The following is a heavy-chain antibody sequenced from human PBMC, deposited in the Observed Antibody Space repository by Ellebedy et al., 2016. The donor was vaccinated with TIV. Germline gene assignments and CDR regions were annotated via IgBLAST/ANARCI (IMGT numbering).Heavy chain of an antibody. CDR3: ARDWDSRGYYFGY. CDR1: GYTFTDYS. J-gene: IGHJ4*02. V-gene: IGHV1-18*01. Sequence: AASVTVSCKASGYTFTDYSISWVRQAPGQGLEWMGWINPYNGNRNYAQKLQGRVTMTSDTSTSTAYMELTSLRSDDTAVYYCARDWDSRGYYFGYWGQGTLVTVSS. D-gene: IGHD3-22*01. CDR2: INPYNGNR.